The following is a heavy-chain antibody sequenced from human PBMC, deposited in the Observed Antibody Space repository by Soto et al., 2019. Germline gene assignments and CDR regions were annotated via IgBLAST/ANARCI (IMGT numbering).Heavy chain of an antibody. D-gene: IGHD3-9*01. V-gene: IGHV1-69*01. Sequence: KVSCKASGGTFSSHSINLGRQGPGQGLEWEGGIIPIFGTANYAQKFQGRVTITADESTSTAYMELSSLRSEDTAVYYCARDLGILTGYYYFDYWGQGTLVTVSS. CDR3: ARDLGILTGYYYFDY. J-gene: IGHJ4*02. CDR1: GGTFSSHS. CDR2: IIPIFGTA.